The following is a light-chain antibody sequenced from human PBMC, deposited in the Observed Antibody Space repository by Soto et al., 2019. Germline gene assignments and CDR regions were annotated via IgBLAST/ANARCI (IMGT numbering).Light chain of an antibody. J-gene: IGKJ3*01. Sequence: IVLTXSPGTLSLSPGEGVTLSCRASQSVSSSYLAWYQHKPGQAPRLLIYGASTRATGIPDRFSGSGSGTDFTLTISRLEPEDFAVYYCHHYGNSLFTFGPGTKVDFK. V-gene: IGKV3-20*01. CDR2: GAS. CDR1: QSVSSSY. CDR3: HHYGNSLFT.